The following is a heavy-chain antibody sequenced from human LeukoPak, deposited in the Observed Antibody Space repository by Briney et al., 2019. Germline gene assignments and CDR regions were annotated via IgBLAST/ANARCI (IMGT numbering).Heavy chain of an antibody. CDR2: ISGSGGST. D-gene: IGHD5/OR15-5a*01. J-gene: IGHJ5*02. Sequence: PGGSLRLSCAASGFTFSRDSMNWVRQAPGKGLEWVSAISGSGGSTYYADSVKGRFTISRDNSKNTLYLQMNSLRAEDTAVYYCAKDFYDYGDCGGNWFDPWGQGTLVTVSS. CDR1: GFTFSRDS. CDR3: AKDFYDYGDCGGNWFDP. V-gene: IGHV3-23*01.